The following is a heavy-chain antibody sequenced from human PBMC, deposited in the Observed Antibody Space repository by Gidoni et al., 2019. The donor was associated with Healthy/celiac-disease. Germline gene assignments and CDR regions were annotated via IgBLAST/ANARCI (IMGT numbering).Heavy chain of an antibody. Sequence: EVQLVESGGGVVQPGGSLILSSAAPGFTFSSSAMHWVRQASGKGLEWVGRIRSKANSYATAYAASVKGRFTISIDDSKNTAYLQMNSLRTEDTAVYYCTRHRWELQADAFDIWGQGTMVTVSS. D-gene: IGHD1-26*01. CDR1: GFTFSSSA. J-gene: IGHJ3*02. V-gene: IGHV3-73*02. CDR3: TRHRWELQADAFDI. CDR2: IRSKANSYAT.